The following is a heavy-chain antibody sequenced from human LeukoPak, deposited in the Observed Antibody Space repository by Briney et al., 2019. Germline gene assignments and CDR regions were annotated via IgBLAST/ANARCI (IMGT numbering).Heavy chain of an antibody. J-gene: IGHJ3*02. V-gene: IGHV3-74*01. D-gene: IGHD3-22*01. CDR2: INSDGSST. Sequence: GGSLRLSCAASGFTFSSYAMSWVRQAPGKGLVWVSRINSDGSSTSYADSVKGRFTISRDNAKNTLYPQMNSLRAEDTAVYYCARDPVWDSRPQIAFDIWGQGTMVTVSS. CDR1: GFTFSSYA. CDR3: ARDPVWDSRPQIAFDI.